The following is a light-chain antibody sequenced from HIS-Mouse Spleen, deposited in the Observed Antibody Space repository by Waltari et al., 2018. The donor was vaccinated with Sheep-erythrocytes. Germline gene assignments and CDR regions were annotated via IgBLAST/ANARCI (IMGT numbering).Light chain of an antibody. Sequence: QSVLTQPPSASGTPGQRVTISCSGSSSNIGSNTVNWYQQLPGTAPKLLIYSSKQRPSGFPDRFSGSKSGTSASLAISGLQSEDEADYYCAAWDDSLNGYVFGTGTKVTVL. CDR3: AAWDDSLNGYV. CDR1: SSNIGSNT. V-gene: IGLV1-44*01. CDR2: SSK. J-gene: IGLJ1*01.